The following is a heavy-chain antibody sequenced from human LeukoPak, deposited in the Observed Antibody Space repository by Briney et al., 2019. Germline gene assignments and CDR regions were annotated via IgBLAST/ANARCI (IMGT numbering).Heavy chain of an antibody. J-gene: IGHJ6*02. D-gene: IGHD2-15*01. V-gene: IGHV3-23*01. CDR3: AKEVVYETDYYYYYGMDV. CDR2: ISGSGGST. CDR1: GFTFSSYA. Sequence: GGSLRLSCAASGFTFSSYAMSWVRQAPGKGLEWVSAISGSGGSTYYADSVKGRFTISRDNSKNTLYLQMNSLRAGDTAVYYCAKEVVYETDYYYYYGMDVWGQGTTVTVSS.